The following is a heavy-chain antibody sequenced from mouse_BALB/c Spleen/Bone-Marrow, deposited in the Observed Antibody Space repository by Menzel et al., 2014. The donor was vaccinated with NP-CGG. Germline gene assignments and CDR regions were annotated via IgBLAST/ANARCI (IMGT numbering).Heavy chain of an antibody. CDR3: ARLGYYGSFAY. Sequence: EVQLQQSGGGLVQPGGSLKLSCAASGFDFSRYWMSWVRQAPGKGLEWIGEINPDSNTINYTPSLKDKFIISRDNAKNTLYLQMSKVGSEDTAPYYCARLGYYGSFAYWGQGTLVTVSA. V-gene: IGHV4-1*02. D-gene: IGHD1-2*01. J-gene: IGHJ3*01. CDR1: GFDFSRYW. CDR2: INPDSNTI.